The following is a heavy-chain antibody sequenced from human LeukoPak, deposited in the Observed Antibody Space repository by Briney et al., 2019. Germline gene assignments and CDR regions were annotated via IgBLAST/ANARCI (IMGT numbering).Heavy chain of an antibody. CDR1: GYTFTSYY. V-gene: IGHV1-46*01. J-gene: IGHJ3*02. CDR3: ARIGPPKLLWFGELHAFDI. Sequence: ASVKVSCKASGYTFTSYYMHWVRQAPGQGLEWMGIINPSGGSTSYAQKFQGRVTMTRDMSTSTVYMELSSLRSEDTAVYYCARIGPPKLLWFGELHAFDIWGQGKMVTVSS. CDR2: INPSGGST. D-gene: IGHD3-10*01.